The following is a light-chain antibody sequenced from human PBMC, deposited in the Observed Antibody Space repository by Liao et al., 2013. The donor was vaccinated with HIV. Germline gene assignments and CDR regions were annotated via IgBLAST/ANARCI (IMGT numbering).Light chain of an antibody. CDR1: ALPKLY. V-gene: IGLV3-25*03. CDR2: KDS. J-gene: IGLJ2*01. CDR3: QAWDSSSSVV. Sequence: SYELTQPPSVSVSPGQTARITCSGDALPKLYAYWYQQKPGQAPVPVIYKDSERPSGIPERFSGSSSGTTVTLTISGVQAEDEADYYCQAWDSSSSVVFGGGTKLTVL.